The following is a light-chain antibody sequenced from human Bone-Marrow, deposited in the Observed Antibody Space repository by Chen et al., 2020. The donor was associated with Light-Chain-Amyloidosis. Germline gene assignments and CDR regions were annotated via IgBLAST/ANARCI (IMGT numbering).Light chain of an antibody. V-gene: IGLV2-23*02. CDR3: CSYAGASTYV. CDR1: RSDIGSFNL. J-gene: IGLJ1*01. Sequence: QSALTQPASVAGSPGQPITTSCTGTRSDIGSFNLVSLYQHHPDKAPKLIIYEVEKRPSGVSNRFSGSRSGNTASLTISGLQADDEAAYYCCSYAGASTYVFGTGTEVTVL. CDR2: EVE.